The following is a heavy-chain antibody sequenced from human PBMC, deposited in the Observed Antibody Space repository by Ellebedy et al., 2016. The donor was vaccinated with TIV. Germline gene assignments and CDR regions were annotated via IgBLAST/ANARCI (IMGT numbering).Heavy chain of an antibody. D-gene: IGHD2-2*01. Sequence: GGSLRLXXAASGFTFSSYGLSWVRQAPGKGLEWVANIKEDGSEKYYVDSVKGRFTISRDNAKNSLYLQMNSLRAEDTAVYYCARDGRGSSSRCYPCTWFDPWGQGTLVTVSS. J-gene: IGHJ5*02. CDR2: IKEDGSEK. CDR3: ARDGRGSSSRCYPCTWFDP. V-gene: IGHV3-7*01. CDR1: GFTFSSYG.